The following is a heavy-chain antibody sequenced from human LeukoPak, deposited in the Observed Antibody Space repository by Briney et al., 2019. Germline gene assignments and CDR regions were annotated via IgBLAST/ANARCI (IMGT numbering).Heavy chain of an antibody. CDR2: ISSSGSTI. CDR1: GFTFSTYG. CDR3: ARGPLHVVVPAATWFDP. J-gene: IGHJ5*02. V-gene: IGHV3-48*03. D-gene: IGHD2-2*01. Sequence: GGSLRLSCAASGFTFSTYGMNWVRQAPGKGLEWVSYISSSGSTIYYADSVKGRFTISRDNAKNSLYLQMNSLRAEVTAVYYCARGPLHVVVPAATWFDPWGQGILVTVSS.